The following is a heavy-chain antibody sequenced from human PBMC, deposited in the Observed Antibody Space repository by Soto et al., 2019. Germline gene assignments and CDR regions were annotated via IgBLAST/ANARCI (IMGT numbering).Heavy chain of an antibody. CDR3: ARVLGYCRSGTCYREWFDP. CDR2: VRGDNGHT. D-gene: IGHD2-15*01. Sequence: QVQLVQSGAEVKKPGASVKVSCKASGYTFTTHGISWVRQVPGQGLEWMGWVRGDNGHTNYAQSLQGRVTMTTDTPTITAYTELRSLTSDDPAVYYCARVLGYCRSGTCYREWFDPWGQGTLVTVSS. V-gene: IGHV1-18*01. CDR1: GYTFTTHG. J-gene: IGHJ5*02.